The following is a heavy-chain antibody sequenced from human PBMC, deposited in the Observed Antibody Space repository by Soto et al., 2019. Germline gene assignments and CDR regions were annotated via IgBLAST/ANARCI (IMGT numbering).Heavy chain of an antibody. CDR3: ARAVAPYFWTWFDP. Sequence: QLQLQESGSGLVKPSQTLSLTCAVSGGSITSGNSYSWSWIRQPPGKGLEWIGSISHTGSTSYNPPLKSRLTMSVDKSKNQFSLRLSSVTAADMAVYYCARAVAPYFWTWFDPWGQGILVTVSS. V-gene: IGHV4-30-2*01. CDR1: GGSITSGNSYS. D-gene: IGHD1-1*01. CDR2: ISHTGST. J-gene: IGHJ5*02.